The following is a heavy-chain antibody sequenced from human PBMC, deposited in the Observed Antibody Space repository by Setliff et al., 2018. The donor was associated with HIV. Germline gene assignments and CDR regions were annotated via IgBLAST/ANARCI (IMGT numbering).Heavy chain of an antibody. V-gene: IGHV5-51*01. CDR2: IHPRDSDT. CDR1: GYSFTSYL. D-gene: IGHD3-10*01. J-gene: IGHJ5*02. CDR3: VRHVSSSAVFDP. Sequence: PGGSLKISCKGFGYSFTSYLIAWVRQTPGKGLEWMGSIHPRDSDTRYSPSFQGQVTLSVDKSISTAYLQWSSLKASDTAMYYCVRHVSSSAVFDPWGQGTLVTVSS.